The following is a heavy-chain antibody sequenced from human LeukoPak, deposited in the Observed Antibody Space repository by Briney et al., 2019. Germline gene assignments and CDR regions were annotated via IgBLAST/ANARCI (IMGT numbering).Heavy chain of an antibody. Sequence: SETLSLTCAVYGGSFSGYYWSWIRQPPGKGLEWIGEINESGSTYYNPSLKSRITLSVDTSKNQFSLKLSSVTAADTAVYYCARGGYYGSGNDFRFDPWGQGTLVTVSS. CDR1: GGSFSGYY. J-gene: IGHJ5*02. V-gene: IGHV4-34*01. CDR2: INESGST. D-gene: IGHD3-10*01. CDR3: ARGGYYGSGNDFRFDP.